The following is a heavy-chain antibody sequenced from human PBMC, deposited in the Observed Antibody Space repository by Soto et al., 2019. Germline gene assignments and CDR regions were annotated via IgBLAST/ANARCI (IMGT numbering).Heavy chain of an antibody. CDR1: GSICSGYG. J-gene: IGHJ4*02. CDR3: VRDGIGGTAFRGFCDY. Sequence: QEHLVESGGGVVQPGRSLRLSCAASGSICSGYGMHWVRQAPGKGLEWVAVIWYDGSNKYYADSVKGRFTISRDNSKNMLYLQMDSLRAEDTAVYYCVRDGIGGTAFRGFCDYWGQGTLVTVSS. D-gene: IGHD1-7*01. V-gene: IGHV3-33*01. CDR2: IWYDGSNK.